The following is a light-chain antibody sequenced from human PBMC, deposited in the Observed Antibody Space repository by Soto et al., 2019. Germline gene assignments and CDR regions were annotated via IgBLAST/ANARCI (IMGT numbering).Light chain of an antibody. CDR2: TAS. CDR3: QQYNSYLYT. J-gene: IGKJ2*01. Sequence: DIQMTQSPSTLSASVGDRVTITCRASQSISSWLAWYQQKPGKAPKLRIYTASSLESGVPSRFSGSGSGTEFTLTISSLQPDDFATYYCQQYNSYLYTFGQGTKLEIK. CDR1: QSISSW. V-gene: IGKV1-5*03.